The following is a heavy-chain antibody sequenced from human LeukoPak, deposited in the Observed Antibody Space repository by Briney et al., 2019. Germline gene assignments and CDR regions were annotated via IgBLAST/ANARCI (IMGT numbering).Heavy chain of an antibody. D-gene: IGHD2-2*01. CDR3: ARDRLGYCSSTSCYSSSFDY. J-gene: IGHJ4*02. Sequence: ASVKVSCKASGYTFTSYGISWVRQAPGQGLEWMGWISAYNGNTNYAQKLQGRVTMTTDTSTSTAYMELRSLRSDDTAVYYCARDRLGYCSSTSCYSSSFDYWGQGTLVTVSS. V-gene: IGHV1-18*01. CDR1: GYTFTSYG. CDR2: ISAYNGNT.